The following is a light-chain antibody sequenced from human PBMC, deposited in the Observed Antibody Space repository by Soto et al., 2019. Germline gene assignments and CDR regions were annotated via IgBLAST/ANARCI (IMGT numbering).Light chain of an antibody. CDR1: QSISNW. J-gene: IGKJ1*01. CDR3: QQYSDNWT. V-gene: IGKV1-5*03. Sequence: DIQMTQSPSTLSASVGDRVTITCRASQSISNWLAWYQQKQGTAPNLLINKASTLQSGVPSRFSGSGSGTEFTLTISSLQPDDSATYYCQQYSDNWTFGQGTKVEIK. CDR2: KAS.